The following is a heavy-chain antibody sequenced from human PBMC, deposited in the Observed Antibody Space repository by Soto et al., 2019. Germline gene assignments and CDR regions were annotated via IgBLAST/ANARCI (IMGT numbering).Heavy chain of an antibody. D-gene: IGHD6-13*01. J-gene: IGHJ3*02. Sequence: EVQLLESGGGLVQPGGSLRLSCAASGFTFSSYDMSWVRQAPGKGLEWVSVISSSESSTYYADSVKGRFTIARDDSKNTLYLQMNRLRAEDTAVYYCAKGVSWYDAFDIWGQGTMVTVSS. V-gene: IGHV3-23*01. CDR3: AKGVSWYDAFDI. CDR1: GFTFSSYD. CDR2: ISSSESST.